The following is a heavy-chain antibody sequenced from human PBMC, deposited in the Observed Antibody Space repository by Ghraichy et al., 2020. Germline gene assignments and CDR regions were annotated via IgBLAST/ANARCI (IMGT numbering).Heavy chain of an antibody. CDR2: ISYDGSDK. J-gene: IGHJ4*02. CDR3: AKEQSRLGWLLSLGSDY. D-gene: IGHD3-3*01. V-gene: IGHV3-30*18. Sequence: GESLNISCAASGFTFSSYGMHWVRQAPGKGLEWVAVISYDGSDKYYADSVKGRFTISRDNSKNTLYLQMNSLRAEDTAVYYCAKEQSRLGWLLSLGSDYWGQGTLVTVSS. CDR1: GFTFSSYG.